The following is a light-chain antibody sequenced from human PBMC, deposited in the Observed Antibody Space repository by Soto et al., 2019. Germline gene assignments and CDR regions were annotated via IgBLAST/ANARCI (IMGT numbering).Light chain of an antibody. J-gene: IGKJ1*01. CDR2: DAS. V-gene: IGKV1-5*01. Sequence: MQMTQSPSTLSASVGDRVTITCRASQSVGYWLAWYQQKPGKAPQFLIYDASNLHDGVPSRFSGSGSRKEFTLTISGLQPDDFASYYCQQYYSSWTFGQGTKVDIK. CDR3: QQYYSSWT. CDR1: QSVGYW.